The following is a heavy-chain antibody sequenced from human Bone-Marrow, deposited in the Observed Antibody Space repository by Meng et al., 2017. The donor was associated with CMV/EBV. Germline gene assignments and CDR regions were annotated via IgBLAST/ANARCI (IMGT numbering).Heavy chain of an antibody. Sequence: GGSLRLSCAASGFTLSSYGMHWVRQAPGKGLEWVAFIRYDGSNKYYADSVKGRFTISRDNSKNTLYLQMNSLRAEDTAVYYCAKDRKDDFWSGYGPNRFDPWGQGTLVTVSS. CDR2: IRYDGSNK. D-gene: IGHD3-3*01. J-gene: IGHJ5*02. CDR1: GFTLSSYG. CDR3: AKDRKDDFWSGYGPNRFDP. V-gene: IGHV3-30*02.